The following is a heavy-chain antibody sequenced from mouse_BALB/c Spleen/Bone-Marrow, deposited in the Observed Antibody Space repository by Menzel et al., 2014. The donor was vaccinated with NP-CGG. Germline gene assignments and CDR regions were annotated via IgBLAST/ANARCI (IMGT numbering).Heavy chain of an antibody. Sequence: QVQLQQSGPELMKPGASVTISRKASGYTFTSFYIHWVKQRPGQGLQWIGWIYPGNISIQYNEKFKDKATLTADISSSTAYMHLSSLTSEDSAVYFCTKEGGTNCAMDYWGQGTSVTVSS. J-gene: IGHJ4*01. CDR1: GYTFTSFY. D-gene: IGHD3-3*01. CDR3: TKEGGTNCAMDY. V-gene: IGHV1S56*01. CDR2: IYPGNISI.